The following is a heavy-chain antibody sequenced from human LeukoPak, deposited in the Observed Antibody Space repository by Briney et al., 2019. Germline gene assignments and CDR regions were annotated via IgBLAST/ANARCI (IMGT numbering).Heavy chain of an antibody. CDR3: ARHYSSDPFDY. V-gene: IGHV4-34*01. D-gene: IGHD2-21*01. CDR2: INHSGST. CDR1: GRSFSGYY. J-gene: IGHJ4*02. Sequence: SETLSLTCAVYGRSFSGYYWSWIRQTPGKGLEWIGEINHSGSTTYNPSLKSRVTISADTSKNQFSLKLTSLTAADTALYFCARHYSSDPFDYWGQGTLVTVSS.